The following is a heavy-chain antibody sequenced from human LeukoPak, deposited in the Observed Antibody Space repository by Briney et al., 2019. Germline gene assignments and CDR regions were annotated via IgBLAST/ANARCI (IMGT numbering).Heavy chain of an antibody. Sequence: SVKVSCKASGGTFSSYAISWVRQAPGQGLEWMGRIIPIFGTASYAQKFQGRVTITTDESTSTAYMELSSLRSEDTAVYYCARAPAAAGIYYYYYYMDVWGKGTTVTVSS. J-gene: IGHJ6*03. CDR2: IIPIFGTA. CDR1: GGTFSSYA. CDR3: ARAPAAAGIYYYYYYMDV. V-gene: IGHV1-69*05. D-gene: IGHD6-13*01.